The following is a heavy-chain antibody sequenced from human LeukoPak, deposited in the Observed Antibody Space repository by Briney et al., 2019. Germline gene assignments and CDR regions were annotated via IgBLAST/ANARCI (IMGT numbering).Heavy chain of an antibody. CDR1: SFTFSSYW. V-gene: IGHV3-7*01. D-gene: IGHD3-22*01. CDR2: IKQDGSEK. Sequence: PGESLRLSCAASSFTFSSYWMSWVRQAPGKGLEWVANIKQDGSEKYYVDSVKGRFTISRDNAKNSLYLQMNSLRAEDTAVYYCARGVVAHSYDYWGQGTLVTVSS. J-gene: IGHJ4*02. CDR3: ARGVVAHSYDY.